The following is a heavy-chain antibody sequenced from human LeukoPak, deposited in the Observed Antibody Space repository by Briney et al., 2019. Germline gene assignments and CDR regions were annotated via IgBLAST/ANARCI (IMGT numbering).Heavy chain of an antibody. J-gene: IGHJ4*02. CDR1: GYSISSDYY. D-gene: IGHD4-17*01. CDR2: IYHSGST. CDR3: ARGTYGDYGGDY. Sequence: SETLSLTCTVSGYSISSDYYWGWIRPPPGKGLEWIGSIYHSGSTYYNPSLKSRVTISVDTSKNQFSLKLSSVTAADTAVYYCARGTYGDYGGDYWGQGTLVTVSS. V-gene: IGHV4-38-2*02.